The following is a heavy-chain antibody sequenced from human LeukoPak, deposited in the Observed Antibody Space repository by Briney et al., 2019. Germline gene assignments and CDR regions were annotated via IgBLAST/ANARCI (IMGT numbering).Heavy chain of an antibody. CDR2: MNPNSGNT. Sequence: ASVKVSCKASGYTFTSYDINWVRQATGQGLEWMGWMNPNSGNTGYAQKFQGRVTITRNTSISTAYMELSSLTSEDTAVYYCAKEGTASKPSDLDHWGQGILVTVSS. CDR1: GYTFTSYD. CDR3: AKEGTASKPSDLDH. J-gene: IGHJ4*01. V-gene: IGHV1-8*03. D-gene: IGHD1/OR15-1a*01.